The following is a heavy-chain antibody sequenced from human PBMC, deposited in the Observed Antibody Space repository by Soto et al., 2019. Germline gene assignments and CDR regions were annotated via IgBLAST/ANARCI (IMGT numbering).Heavy chain of an antibody. J-gene: IGHJ4*02. Sequence: DVQLVESGGGLVQPGRSLRLSCAASGFTFDDYAMHWVRQAPGKGLEWVSGISWNSGSIGYADSVKGRFTISRDNAKNSLYLQMNSLRAEDTALYYCAKDTSSFPDYFDYWGQGTLVTVSS. V-gene: IGHV3-9*01. CDR2: ISWNSGSI. CDR1: GFTFDDYA. D-gene: IGHD2-21*01. CDR3: AKDTSSFPDYFDY.